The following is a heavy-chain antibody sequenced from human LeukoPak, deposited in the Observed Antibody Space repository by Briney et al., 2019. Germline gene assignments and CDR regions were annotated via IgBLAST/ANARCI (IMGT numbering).Heavy chain of an antibody. Sequence: SETLSLTCTVSGYSISSGYYWGWIRQPPGKGLEWIGSIYHSGRTFYNPSLKSRVTISVDTSKNQFSLKLSSVTAADTAVYYCARDSRSDAFDIWGQGTMVTVSS. V-gene: IGHV4-38-2*02. CDR3: ARDSRSDAFDI. D-gene: IGHD2-2*01. CDR2: IYHSGRT. CDR1: GYSISSGYY. J-gene: IGHJ3*02.